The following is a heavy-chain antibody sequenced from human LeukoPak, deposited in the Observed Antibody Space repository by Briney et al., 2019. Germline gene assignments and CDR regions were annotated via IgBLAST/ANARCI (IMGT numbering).Heavy chain of an antibody. CDR1: GGSISSYY. J-gene: IGHJ4*02. CDR2: IYYSGST. D-gene: IGHD3-10*01. Sequence: SETLSLTCTVSGGSISSYYWSWIRQPPGKGLEWIGYIYYSGSTNYNPSLKSRVTISVDTSKNQLSLKLSSVTAADTAVYYCARTRLETDEFYFDYWGQGTLVTVSS. V-gene: IGHV4-59*01. CDR3: ARTRLETDEFYFDY.